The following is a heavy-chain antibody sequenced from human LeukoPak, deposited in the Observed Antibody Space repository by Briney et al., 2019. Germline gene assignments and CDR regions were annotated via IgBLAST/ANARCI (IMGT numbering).Heavy chain of an antibody. CDR2: INPSSSAT. V-gene: IGHV1-2*02. Sequence: ASVKVSCTASGYTFTGYYIHWVRQAPGQGLEWMGWINPSSSATSYAQKFQGRVTMTRDTSISTAYMELSRLRSDDTAVYYCARDGLSGGMDVWGQGTTVTVSS. CDR3: ARDGLSGGMDV. J-gene: IGHJ6*02. CDR1: GYTFTGYY. D-gene: IGHD2/OR15-2a*01.